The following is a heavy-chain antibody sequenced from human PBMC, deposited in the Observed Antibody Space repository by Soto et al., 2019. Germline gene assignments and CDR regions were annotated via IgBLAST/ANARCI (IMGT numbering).Heavy chain of an antibody. D-gene: IGHD6-6*01. CDR1: GFTFSSYA. CDR3: ARVHRPYYYYGMEV. V-gene: IGHV3-30-3*01. CDR2: ISYDGSNK. Sequence: QVQLVESGGGVVQPGRSLRLSCAASGFTFSSYAMHWVRQAPGKGLEWVAVISYDGSNKYYADSVKGRFTISRDNSKNPLYLQMNSLRAEDTAVYYCARVHRPYYYYGMEVWGQGTTVTVSS. J-gene: IGHJ6*02.